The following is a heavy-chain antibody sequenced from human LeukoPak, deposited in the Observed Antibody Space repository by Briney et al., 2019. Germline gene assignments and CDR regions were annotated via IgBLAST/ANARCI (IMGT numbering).Heavy chain of an antibody. D-gene: IGHD2-15*01. CDR1: GFTFSSYA. CDR2: ISGSGGST. J-gene: IGHJ4*02. CDR3: AKRYCSGGSCYFRTFDY. V-gene: IGHV3-23*01. Sequence: PGGSLRLSCAASGFTFSSYAMSWVRQAPGKGLEWVSAISGSGGSTYYADSVKGRFTISRDNSKNTLYLQMNSLRAEDTAVYYCAKRYCSGGSCYFRTFDYWGQGTLVTVSS.